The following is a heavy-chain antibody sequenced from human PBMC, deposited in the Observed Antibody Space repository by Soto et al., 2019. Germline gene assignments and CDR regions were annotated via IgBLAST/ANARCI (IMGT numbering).Heavy chain of an antibody. D-gene: IGHD3-3*01. CDR2: MNPNSGNT. CDR1: GYAFTSYD. CDR3: ARGYRAITIFGVVIGSDYYYGMDV. V-gene: IGHV1-8*01. Sequence: ASVKVSCPASGYAFTSYDINWVRQATGQGLEWMGWMNPNSGNTGYAQKFQGRVTMTRNTSISTAYMELSSLRSEDTAVYYCARGYRAITIFGVVIGSDYYYGMDVWGQGTTVTVSS. J-gene: IGHJ6*02.